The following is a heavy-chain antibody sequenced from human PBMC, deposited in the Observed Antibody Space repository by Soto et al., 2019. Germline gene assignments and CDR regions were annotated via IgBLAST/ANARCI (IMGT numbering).Heavy chain of an antibody. CDR1: GFTFSIYA. V-gene: IGHV3-23*01. J-gene: IGHJ6*02. Sequence: GGSLRLSCAASGFTFSIYAMSWVRQAPGKGLEWVSVIGAGGANAYYGDSVKGRFTISRDSSKNTLYLQMSSLRAEDTAVYYCAKEAEGYYFYGMDVWGQGTTVTVSS. CDR2: IGAGGANA. CDR3: AKEAEGYYFYGMDV.